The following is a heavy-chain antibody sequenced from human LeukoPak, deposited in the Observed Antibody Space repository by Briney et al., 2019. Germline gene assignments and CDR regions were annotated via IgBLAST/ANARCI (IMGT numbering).Heavy chain of an antibody. J-gene: IGHJ4*02. CDR3: TRDTGCSGGACYSFYDY. Sequence: EGSLRLSCAASGFTFSSYWMTWVRQAPGQGLEWVANIKEDGSAKYHVDSVKGRFTISRDNAKNSLYLQMNSLRVEDTAVYYCTRDTGCSGGACYSFYDYWGQGTLVTVSS. CDR2: IKEDGSAK. CDR1: GFTFSSYW. D-gene: IGHD2-21*01. V-gene: IGHV3-7*01.